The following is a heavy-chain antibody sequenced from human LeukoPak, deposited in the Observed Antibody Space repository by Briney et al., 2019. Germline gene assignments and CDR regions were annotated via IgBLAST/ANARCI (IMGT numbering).Heavy chain of an antibody. Sequence: ASVKVSCKASGYTFTSYGISWVRQATGQGLEWMGWMNPNSGNTGYAQKFQGRVTITRNTSISTAYMELRSLRSDDTAVYYCALSLLVFTGPKPNGGFDYWGQGTLVTVSS. CDR1: GYTFTSYG. V-gene: IGHV1-8*02. CDR2: MNPNSGNT. CDR3: ALSLLVFTGPKPNGGFDY. J-gene: IGHJ4*02. D-gene: IGHD2-15*01.